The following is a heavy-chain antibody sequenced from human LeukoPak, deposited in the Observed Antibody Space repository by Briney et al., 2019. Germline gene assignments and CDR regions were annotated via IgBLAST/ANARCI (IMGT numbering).Heavy chain of an antibody. CDR3: AKASTNWGKFYLDY. V-gene: IGHV3-23*01. Sequence: GGSLRLSCAASGFTFSNFAMSWVRQAPGKGLEWGSVISGSGVSTNYADSVKGRFTISRDNSKNTLYMQMDSLRAEDTAVYYCAKASTNWGKFYLDYWGQGILVIVSS. CDR2: ISGSGVST. CDR1: GFTFSNFA. D-gene: IGHD7-27*01. J-gene: IGHJ4*02.